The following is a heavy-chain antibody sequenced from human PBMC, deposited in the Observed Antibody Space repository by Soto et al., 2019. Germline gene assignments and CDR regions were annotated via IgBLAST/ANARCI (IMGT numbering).Heavy chain of an antibody. V-gene: IGHV4-39*01. CDR2: IYYSGST. D-gene: IGHD4-17*01. CDR1: GGSISSSYY. CDR3: ARRYGPGFDY. J-gene: IGHJ4*02. Sequence: SETLSLTCAVSGGSISSSYYWGWIRQPPGKGLEWIGSIYYSGSTYYNPSLKSRVTISVDTSKNQFSLKLSSVTAADTAVYYCARRYGPGFDYWGQGTLVTV.